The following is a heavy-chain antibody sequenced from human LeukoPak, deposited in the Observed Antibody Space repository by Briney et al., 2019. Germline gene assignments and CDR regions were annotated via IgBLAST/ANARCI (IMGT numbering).Heavy chain of an antibody. CDR1: GFTFSSYG. J-gene: IGHJ5*02. CDR2: ISGSGGST. Sequence: PGGSLRLSCAASGFTFSSYGMSWVRQAPGKGLEWVSAISGSGGSTYYADSVKGRFTISRDNSKNTLYLQMNSLRAEDTAVYYCAKDHLSFYFLRVVVVPAAPYNWFDPWGQGTLVTVSS. D-gene: IGHD2-2*01. CDR3: AKDHLSFYFLRVVVVPAAPYNWFDP. V-gene: IGHV3-23*01.